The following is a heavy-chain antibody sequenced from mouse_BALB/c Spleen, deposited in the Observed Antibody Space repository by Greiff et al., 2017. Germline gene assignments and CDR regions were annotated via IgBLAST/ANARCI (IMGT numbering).Heavy chain of an antibody. CDR2: INPSTGYT. V-gene: IGHV1-7*01. CDR1: GYTFTSYW. J-gene: IGHJ4*01. D-gene: IGHD1-3*01. CDR3: ARGYKNFAGYAMDY. Sequence: QVQLQQSGAELAKPGASVKMSCKASGYTFTSYWMHWVKQRPGQGLEWIGYINPSTGYTEYNQKFKDKATLTADKSSSTAYMQLSSLTSEDSAVYYCARGYKNFAGYAMDYWGQGTSVTVSS.